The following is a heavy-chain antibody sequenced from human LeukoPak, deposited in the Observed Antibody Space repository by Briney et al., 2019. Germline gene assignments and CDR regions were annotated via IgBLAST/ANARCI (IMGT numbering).Heavy chain of an antibody. Sequence: AASVKVSCKASGGTFRGYAITWVRQAPGKGLEWMGGIIPMINTPKYAQKFQGRVSITADESTSTGYMEVSSLRSEDTAVYYCAIFQGTYGDNENDYWGQGTLVTVSS. CDR2: IIPMINTP. D-gene: IGHD4-17*01. V-gene: IGHV1-69*13. J-gene: IGHJ4*02. CDR1: GGTFRGYA. CDR3: AIFQGTYGDNENDY.